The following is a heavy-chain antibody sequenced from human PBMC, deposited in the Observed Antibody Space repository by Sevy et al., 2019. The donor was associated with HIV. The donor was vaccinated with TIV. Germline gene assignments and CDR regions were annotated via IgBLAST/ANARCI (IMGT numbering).Heavy chain of an antibody. CDR3: ARDSGSVAGPYFDY. V-gene: IGHV4-61*01. CDR2: IYYSGST. J-gene: IGHJ4*02. CDR1: GGSVSSGSYY. D-gene: IGHD6-19*01. Sequence: SKTLSLTCTVSGGSVSSGSYYWSWIRQPPGKGLEWIGYIYYSGSTNYNPSLKSRVTISVDTSKNQFSLKLSSVTAADTAGYYCARDSGSVAGPYFDYWGQGTLVTVSS.